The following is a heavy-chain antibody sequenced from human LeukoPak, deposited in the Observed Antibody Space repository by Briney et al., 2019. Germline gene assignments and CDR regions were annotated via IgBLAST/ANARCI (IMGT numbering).Heavy chain of an antibody. CDR1: GGSMRSGSYY. CDR2: IYTSGST. D-gene: IGHD3-10*01. CDR3: ARDGVNTMVRGADGFDP. J-gene: IGHJ5*02. V-gene: IGHV4-61*02. Sequence: SETLSLTCTVSGGSMRSGSYYWSWIRQPAGKGLEWIGRIYTSGSTNYNPSLKSRVTISVDTSKNQFSLKLTSVTAADTAVYYCARDGVNTMVRGADGFDPWGQGTLVTVSS.